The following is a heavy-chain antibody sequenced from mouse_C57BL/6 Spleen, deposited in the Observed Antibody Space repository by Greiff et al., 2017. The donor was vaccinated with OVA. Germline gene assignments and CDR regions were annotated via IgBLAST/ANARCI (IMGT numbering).Heavy chain of an antibody. Sequence: QVQLKQPGAELVKPGASVKLSCKASGYTFTSYWMHWVKQRPGQGLEWIGMIHPNSGSTNYNEKFKSKATLTVDKSSSTAYMQLSSLTSEDSAVYYCARLTGTPFAYWGQGTLVTVSA. V-gene: IGHV1-64*01. CDR3: ARLTGTPFAY. J-gene: IGHJ3*01. CDR2: IHPNSGST. D-gene: IGHD4-1*01. CDR1: GYTFTSYW.